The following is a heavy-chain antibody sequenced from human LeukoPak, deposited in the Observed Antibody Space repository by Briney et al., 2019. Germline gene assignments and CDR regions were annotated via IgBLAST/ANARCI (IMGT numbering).Heavy chain of an antibody. D-gene: IGHD5-18*01. CDR1: GFTFSGSA. J-gene: IGHJ4*02. CDR3: ARELGNGDTYANVPLGH. CDR2: ISSSGSYK. Sequence: GGSLKLSCAASGFTFSGSAMHWVRQASGKGLEWVASISSSGSYKYYADSVDGRFTISRDNAKDSLFLQMDSLRVEDTAVYFCARELGNGDTYANVPLGHWGQGTLVTVSS. V-gene: IGHV3-21*01.